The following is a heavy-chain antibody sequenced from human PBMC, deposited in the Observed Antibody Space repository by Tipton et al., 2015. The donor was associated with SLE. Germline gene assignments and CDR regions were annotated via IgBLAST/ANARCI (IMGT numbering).Heavy chain of an antibody. CDR2: IYYTGRT. V-gene: IGHV4-59*01. D-gene: IGHD2-15*01. J-gene: IGHJ5*02. CDR1: GASINSYY. CDR3: ARDARYSDFNYFDP. Sequence: LRLSCTVSGASINSYYWSWVRQFPGKGLEWIGVIYYTGRTIYNPSLKSRVTMSIDTSKNQFSLKLSSATAADTAVYYCARDARYSDFNYFDPWGQGPRVPLPS.